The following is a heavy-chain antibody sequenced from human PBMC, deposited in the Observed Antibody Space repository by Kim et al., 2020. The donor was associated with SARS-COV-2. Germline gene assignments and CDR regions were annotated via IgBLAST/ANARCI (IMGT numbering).Heavy chain of an antibody. CDR3: AKVSGWFGELLLDY. D-gene: IGHD3-10*01. V-gene: IGHV3-23*01. Sequence: ADSVKGRFTISRDNSKNPLYLQMNSLRAEDTAVYYCAKVSGWFGELLLDYWGQGTLVTVSS. J-gene: IGHJ4*02.